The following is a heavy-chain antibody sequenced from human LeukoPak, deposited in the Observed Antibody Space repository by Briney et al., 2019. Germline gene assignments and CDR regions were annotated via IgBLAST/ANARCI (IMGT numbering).Heavy chain of an antibody. CDR2: ISYDGSNK. CDR3: AKGRRFGHSGSSFDY. D-gene: IGHD1-26*01. J-gene: IGHJ4*02. CDR1: GFTFSSYG. Sequence: PGGSLRLSCAASGFTFSSYGMHWVRQAPGKGLEWVAVISYDGSNKYYAGSVKGRFTISRDNSKNTLYLQMNSLRAEDTAVYYCAKGRRFGHSGSSFDYWGQGTLVTVSS. V-gene: IGHV3-30*18.